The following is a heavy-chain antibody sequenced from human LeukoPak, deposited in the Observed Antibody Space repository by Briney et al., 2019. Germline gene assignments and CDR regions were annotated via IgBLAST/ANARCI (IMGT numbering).Heavy chain of an antibody. J-gene: IGHJ4*02. CDR2: IYSGGST. V-gene: IGHV3-66*01. CDR3: ARVVGCSGGSCYSSHVGY. Sequence: GGSLRLSCAASGFTVSSNNMSWVRQAPGKGLEWVSVIYSGGSTYYADSVKGRFTISRDNSKNTLYLQMNSLRAEDTAVYYCARVVGCSGGSCYSSHVGYWGQGTLVTVSS. CDR1: GFTVSSNN. D-gene: IGHD2-15*01.